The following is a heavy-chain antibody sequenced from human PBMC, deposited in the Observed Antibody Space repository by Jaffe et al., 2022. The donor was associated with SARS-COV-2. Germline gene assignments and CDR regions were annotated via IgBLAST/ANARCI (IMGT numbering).Heavy chain of an antibody. Sequence: EVQLLESGGGLVQPGGSLRLSCAVSGFTFSTYAMSWVRQAPGKGLEWVSAIGDSGGRTYYADSVRGRFSISRDNSKNTLHLQMNSLRADDTAVYFCAKGAYGSGHSSYFDYWGQGTLVTVSS. D-gene: IGHD3-22*01. CDR1: GFTFSTYA. CDR2: IGDSGGRT. J-gene: IGHJ4*02. CDR3: AKGAYGSGHSSYFDY. V-gene: IGHV3-23*01.